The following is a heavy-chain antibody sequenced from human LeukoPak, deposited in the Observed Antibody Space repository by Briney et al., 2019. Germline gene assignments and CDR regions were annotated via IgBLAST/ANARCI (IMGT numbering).Heavy chain of an antibody. J-gene: IGHJ4*02. V-gene: IGHV4-38-2*01. CDR3: ARHKYSGSFDY. Sequence: SENLSLTCAVSGYSISSGYYWGWIRQPPGKGLEWIGSIYHSGSTYYNPSLKSRVTISVDTSKNQFSLKLSSVTAADTAVYYCARHKYSGSFDYWGQGTLVTVSS. D-gene: IGHD1-26*01. CDR2: IYHSGST. CDR1: GYSISSGYY.